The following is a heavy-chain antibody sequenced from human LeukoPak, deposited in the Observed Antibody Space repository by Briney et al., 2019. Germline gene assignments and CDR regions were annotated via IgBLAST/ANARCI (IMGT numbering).Heavy chain of an antibody. CDR2: IFTSGTT. CDR3: AGESGYSYSDALNI. V-gene: IGHV4-61*02. D-gene: IGHD5-18*01. Sequence: PSETLSLTCTVSGASISSGTYYWTWIRQPAGEGLEWIGRIFTSGTTNYNPSLKSRVTISLDTSKNQFSLKLSSVTAADTAVYYCAGESGYSYSDALNIWGQGTMVTVS. J-gene: IGHJ3*02. CDR1: GASISSGTYY.